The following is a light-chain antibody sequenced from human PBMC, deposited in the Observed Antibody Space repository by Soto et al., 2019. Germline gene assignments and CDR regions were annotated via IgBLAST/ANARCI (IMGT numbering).Light chain of an antibody. CDR2: TAS. V-gene: IGKV1-39*01. CDR1: QSIISY. J-gene: IGKJ4*01. Sequence: DIQMTQSPSSLFASVGDRVTITCRASQSIISYLNWYQQKPGKAPKLLIYTASNLQSGVSSRFSGSGSGTDFTLTISSLQPEDFATYYCQQGYSTPLTFGGGTKVDI. CDR3: QQGYSTPLT.